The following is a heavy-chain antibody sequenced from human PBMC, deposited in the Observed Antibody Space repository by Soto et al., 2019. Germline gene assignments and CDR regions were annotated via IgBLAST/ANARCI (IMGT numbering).Heavy chain of an antibody. CDR3: AXXXXXYVILTGYYSPAEYYFDY. CDR1: GYTFTSYG. Sequence: SCKASGYTFTSYGISWVRQAPGQGLEWMGWISAYNGNTNYAQKLQGRVTMTTDTSTSTAYMELRSLRSDDTAVYYCAXXXXXYVILTGYYSPAEYYFDYWGQGTLVTVSS. CDR2: ISAYNGNT. J-gene: IGHJ4*02. D-gene: IGHD3-9*01. V-gene: IGHV1-18*01.